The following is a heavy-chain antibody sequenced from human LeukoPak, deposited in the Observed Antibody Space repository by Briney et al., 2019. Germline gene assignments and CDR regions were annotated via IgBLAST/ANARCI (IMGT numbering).Heavy chain of an antibody. CDR3: ARVPPALYASSGYYYDYFDY. Sequence: ASVKVSCKASGYTFSNYYMHWVRPAPGQGLEWMGIINPSVGSTRYAQKFQGRVTMTRDTSTSTVYMELSSLRSEDTAVYYCARVPPALYASSGYYYDYFDYWGQGTLVTVSS. J-gene: IGHJ4*02. CDR1: GYTFSNYY. V-gene: IGHV1-46*01. CDR2: INPSVGST. D-gene: IGHD3-22*01.